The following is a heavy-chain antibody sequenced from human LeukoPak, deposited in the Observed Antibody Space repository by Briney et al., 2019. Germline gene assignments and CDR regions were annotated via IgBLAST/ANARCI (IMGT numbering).Heavy chain of an antibody. CDR2: IKSDGSAT. CDR3: ASPLGWAAFDS. J-gene: IGHJ4*02. V-gene: IGHV3-74*01. CDR1: GFTFSSYW. D-gene: IGHD6-25*01. Sequence: PGGSLRLSCAASGFTFSSYWMHWVRQVPGKGLLWVSRIKSDGSATSYADSVKGRFTISRDNAKNTLYLQMNSLRAEDTAVYFCASPLGWAAFDSWGQGTLVTVSS.